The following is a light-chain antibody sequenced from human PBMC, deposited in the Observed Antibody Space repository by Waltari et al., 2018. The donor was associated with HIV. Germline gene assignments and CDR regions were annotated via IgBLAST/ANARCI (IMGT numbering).Light chain of an antibody. J-gene: IGLJ2*01. CDR2: RNV. CDR3: QSYDRSLSGYVV. V-gene: IGLV1-40*01. Sequence: QSVLTQPPSVSGAPGQRVTISCTGSRTNIGPGYDVHWYQQLPGTAPKLLIFRNVKRPSGVPDLFSGSKSGTSASLAITGLQAEDEADYYCQSYDRSLSGYVVFGGGTKLTVL. CDR1: RTNIGPGYD.